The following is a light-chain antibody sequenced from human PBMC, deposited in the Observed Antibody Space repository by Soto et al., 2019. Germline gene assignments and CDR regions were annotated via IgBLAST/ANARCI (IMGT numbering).Light chain of an antibody. CDR3: QTWGTGIQV. CDR1: SGHSSYA. V-gene: IGLV4-69*01. CDR2: VNSDGSH. Sequence: QPVLTQSPSASASLGDSVKLTCTLSSGHSSYAIAWHQQQPEKGPRYLMIVNSDGSHSRGDGIPDRFSGARSGAERYLTISSLQSEDEADYYCQTWGTGIQVFGGGTKVTVL. J-gene: IGLJ2*01.